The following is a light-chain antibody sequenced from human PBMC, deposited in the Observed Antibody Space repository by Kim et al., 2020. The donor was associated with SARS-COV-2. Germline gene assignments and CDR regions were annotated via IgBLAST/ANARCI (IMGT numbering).Light chain of an antibody. Sequence: SYELTQPPSMSVAPGKTARITCGGDRIATKSANWYQQKPGQAPLLVIFYDSDRPSGIPERFSGSNSGNTATLTISRVEGGDEADYFCQVWDGSTGVFGGGTKVTVL. J-gene: IGLJ3*02. V-gene: IGLV3-21*04. CDR2: YDS. CDR1: RIATKS. CDR3: QVWDGSTGV.